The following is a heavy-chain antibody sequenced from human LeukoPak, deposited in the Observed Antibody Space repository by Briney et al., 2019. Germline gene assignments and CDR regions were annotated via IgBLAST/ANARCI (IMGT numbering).Heavy chain of an antibody. CDR3: ARRPYSSSSGAYNGFDP. J-gene: IGHJ5*02. Sequence: GGSLRLSCAASGFTFGAYAMTWVRQAPGTGLEWVSGICGSGSSAYYADSVKGRFTISRDNSENTLYLQMNSLRAEDTAVYYCARRPYSSSSGAYNGFDPWGQGTLVTVSS. V-gene: IGHV3-23*01. D-gene: IGHD6-6*01. CDR1: GFTFGAYA. CDR2: ICGSGSSA.